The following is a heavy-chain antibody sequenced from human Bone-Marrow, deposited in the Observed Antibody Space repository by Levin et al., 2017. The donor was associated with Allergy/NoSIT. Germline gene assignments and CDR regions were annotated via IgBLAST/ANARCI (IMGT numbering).Heavy chain of an antibody. CDR2: ITAGIGNT. V-gene: IGHV1-3*01. Sequence: GASVKVSCKASGYNFTSFAIHWVRQAPGQRLEWMGWITAGIGNTRYSQRFQDRVTITRDRSASTAYMELSSLRFEERGVYYCAREDVGRNGMDVWGQGTTVSVSS. CDR3: AREDVGRNGMDV. D-gene: IGHD1-26*01. J-gene: IGHJ6*02. CDR1: GYNFTSFA.